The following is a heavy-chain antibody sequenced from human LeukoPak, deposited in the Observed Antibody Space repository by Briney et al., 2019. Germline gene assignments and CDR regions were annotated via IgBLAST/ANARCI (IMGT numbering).Heavy chain of an antibody. CDR1: GFDFSTFC. CDR2: INSYGNII. Sequence: GGSLRLSCATSGFDFSTFCMHWLRQPPGKGLVWVARINSYGNIISYADSVKGRFTISRDNAKNTLYLQMSSLRAEDTAVYYCATYLTLDSTWGQGTLVSVSS. CDR3: ATYLTLDST. D-gene: IGHD6-13*01. J-gene: IGHJ5*02. V-gene: IGHV3-74*01.